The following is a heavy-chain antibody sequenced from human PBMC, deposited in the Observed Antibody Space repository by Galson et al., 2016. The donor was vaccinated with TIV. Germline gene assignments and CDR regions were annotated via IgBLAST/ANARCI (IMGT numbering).Heavy chain of an antibody. CDR1: EITVSINY. J-gene: IGHJ6*02. Sequence: SLRLSCAASEITVSINYMTWVRQAPGKGLEWVSTIYSGGSAFYADSVKGRFTIPRDSSKNTLYLQMNNVRTEDTAVYYCARDRYYDASGYYYYYYGMDVWGQGTTVIVSS. D-gene: IGHD3-22*01. CDR3: ARDRYYDASGYYYYYYGMDV. CDR2: IYSGGSA. V-gene: IGHV3-66*02.